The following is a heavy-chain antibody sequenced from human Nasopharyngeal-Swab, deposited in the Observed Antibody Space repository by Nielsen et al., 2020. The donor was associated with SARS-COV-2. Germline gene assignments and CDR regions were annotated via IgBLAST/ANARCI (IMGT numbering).Heavy chain of an antibody. CDR3: ARSPQTALTARASGYFDL. Sequence: WIRQPPGKGLEWIGEINHSGSTNYNPSLKSRVTISVDTSKNQFSLKLSSITAADTAVYYCARSPQTALTARASGYFDLWGRGNLVTVSS. CDR2: INHSGST. D-gene: IGHD4-17*01. J-gene: IGHJ2*01. V-gene: IGHV4-34*01.